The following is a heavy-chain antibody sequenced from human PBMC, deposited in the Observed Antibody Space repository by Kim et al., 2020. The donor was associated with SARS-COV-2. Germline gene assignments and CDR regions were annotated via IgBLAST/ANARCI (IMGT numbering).Heavy chain of an antibody. D-gene: IGHD6-13*01. V-gene: IGHV4-34*01. CDR2: INHSGCT. Sequence: SETLSLTCAVYGGSFSGYYWSWIRQPPGKGLEWIGEINHSGCTNYNPSLKSRVTISVDTSKNQFSLKLSSVTAADTAVYYCARGNIAAAGTENYYYYGMDVWGQGTTVTVSS. CDR3: ARGNIAAAGTENYYYYGMDV. CDR1: GGSFSGYY. J-gene: IGHJ6*02.